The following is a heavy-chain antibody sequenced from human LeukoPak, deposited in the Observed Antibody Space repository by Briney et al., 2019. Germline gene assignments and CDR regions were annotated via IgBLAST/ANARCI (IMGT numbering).Heavy chain of an antibody. V-gene: IGHV3-74*01. D-gene: IGHD3-16*01. Sequence: GGSLRLSCAPSGFTFSTYWMHWVRQAPGGGRVWVSHINSDGSHTSYADSVKGRFTISRDNAKKTLYLQMNSLRAEDTAVYYCATGGGGSEYWGQGTLVTVSS. CDR2: INSDGSHT. J-gene: IGHJ4*02. CDR3: ATGGGGSEY. CDR1: GFTFSTYW.